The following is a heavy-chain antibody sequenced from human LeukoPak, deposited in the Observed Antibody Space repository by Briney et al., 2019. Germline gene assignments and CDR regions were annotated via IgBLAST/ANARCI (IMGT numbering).Heavy chain of an antibody. J-gene: IGHJ5*02. V-gene: IGHV4-34*01. CDR2: VNHSGSA. Sequence: SETLSLTCGVYGGSFSGYLWNWIRQPPGKGLEWLGEVNHSGSANYHPSLKSRVTISVDTSKNQVSLSLSSVTAADTAVYYCAGGPRESYYNWFDPRGQGTLVTVSS. D-gene: IGHD3-10*01. CDR1: GGSFSGYL. CDR3: AGGPRESYYNWFDP.